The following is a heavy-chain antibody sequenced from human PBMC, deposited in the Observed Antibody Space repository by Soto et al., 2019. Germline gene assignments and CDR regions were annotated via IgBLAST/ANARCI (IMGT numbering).Heavy chain of an antibody. D-gene: IGHD3-22*01. V-gene: IGHV3-11*01. Sequence: QVQLVESGGGLVKPGGSLRLSCAASGFTFSDYYMTWIRQAPGKGLEWLSYISSSGGTIYYADSVEGRFTISRDNAKNSLFLQMNSLRAEDTAVYSCARVSLYYDSGGYSDRRAPFDLWGQGTLVTVSS. J-gene: IGHJ4*02. CDR1: GFTFSDYY. CDR2: ISSSGGTI. CDR3: ARVSLYYDSGGYSDRRAPFDL.